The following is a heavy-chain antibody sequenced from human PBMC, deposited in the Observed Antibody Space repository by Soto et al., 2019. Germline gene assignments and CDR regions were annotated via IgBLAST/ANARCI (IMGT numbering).Heavy chain of an antibody. Sequence: QVQLLQSGAEVKRPGASVNISCKAFGYTFTTYYMHWVRQAPGQGLEWMGIINPTSGNTTYAQSFQGRITMTRNTSTRTVYMELNSLRSDDTAVYYCARLDIVGPTSVPWGQGTLVTVSS. V-gene: IGHV1-46*01. J-gene: IGHJ5*02. CDR3: ARLDIVGPTSVP. D-gene: IGHD1-26*01. CDR2: INPTSGNT. CDR1: GYTFTTYY.